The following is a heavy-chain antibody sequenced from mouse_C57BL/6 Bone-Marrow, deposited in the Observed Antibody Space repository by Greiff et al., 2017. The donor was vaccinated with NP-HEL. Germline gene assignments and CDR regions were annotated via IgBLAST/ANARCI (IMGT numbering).Heavy chain of an antibody. CDR2: IYPRSGNT. V-gene: IGHV1-81*01. CDR1: GYTFTSYG. Sequence: VMLVESGAELARPGASVKLSCKASGYTFTSYGISWVKQSTGQGLEWIGEIYPRSGNTYYNEKFKGKATLTADKSSSTAYMELRSLTSEDSAVYFCARSYWEWFAYWGQGTLVTVSA. CDR3: ARSYWEWFAY. J-gene: IGHJ3*01. D-gene: IGHD4-1*01.